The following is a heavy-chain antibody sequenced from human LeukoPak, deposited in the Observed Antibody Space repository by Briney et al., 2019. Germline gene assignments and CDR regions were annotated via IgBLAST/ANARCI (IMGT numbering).Heavy chain of an antibody. CDR1: GDTFSNYA. V-gene: IGHV1-69*13. D-gene: IGHD3/OR15-3a*01. Sequence: GASVKVSCRASGDTFSNYAVTWVRQAPGQGLEWMGGIIPILATTNYAQKFQGKVTITADDSTSTAFMEVNSLRSEDTAVYYCAREDFLDWPSGVYDVWGHGTMVTVSS. CDR2: IIPILATT. J-gene: IGHJ3*01. CDR3: AREDFLDWPSGVYDV.